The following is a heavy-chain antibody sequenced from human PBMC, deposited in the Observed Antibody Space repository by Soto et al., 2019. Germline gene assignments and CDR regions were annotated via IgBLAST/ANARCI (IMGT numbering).Heavy chain of an antibody. CDR3: ARDPDYDILTGSGGYFDY. V-gene: IGHV3-21*01. D-gene: IGHD3-9*01. CDR1: GFTFSSYS. J-gene: IGHJ4*02. Sequence: EVQLVESGGGMVKPGGSLRLSCAASGFTFSSYSMNWVRQAPGKGLEWVSSISSSSSYIYYADSVKGRFTISRDNAKNSLYLQMNSLRAEDTAVYYCARDPDYDILTGSGGYFDYWGQGTLVTVSS. CDR2: ISSSSSYI.